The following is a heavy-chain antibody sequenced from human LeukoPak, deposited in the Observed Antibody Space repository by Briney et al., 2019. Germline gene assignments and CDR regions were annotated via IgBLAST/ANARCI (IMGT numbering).Heavy chain of an antibody. D-gene: IGHD6-19*01. CDR1: GYSFTSYW. CDR3: ARRDSSGWYYFDY. CDR2: IYLGDSDT. J-gene: IGHJ4*02. Sequence: HGESLKISCKGSGYSFTSYWIGWVRQMPGKGLEWMGIIYLGDSDTRYSPSFQGQVTISAVKPISTAYLQWSSLKASDTAMYYCARRDSSGWYYFDYWGQGTLVTVSS. V-gene: IGHV5-51*01.